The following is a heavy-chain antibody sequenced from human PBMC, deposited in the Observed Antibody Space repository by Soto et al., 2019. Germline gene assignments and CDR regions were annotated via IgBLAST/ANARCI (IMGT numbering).Heavy chain of an antibody. CDR1: GFTFSSHW. Sequence: EVQLVESGGVLVQPGGSLRLSCAASGFTFSSHWMHWVRQAPGKGLVWVSRINSDGSRINYADSVRGRLTISRDNAKNTVYLQMNSLRAEHTAVYICARGASGRYYMDVWGKGTTVTVSS. V-gene: IGHV3-74*01. CDR3: ARGASGRYYMDV. D-gene: IGHD3-10*01. CDR2: INSDGSRI. J-gene: IGHJ6*03.